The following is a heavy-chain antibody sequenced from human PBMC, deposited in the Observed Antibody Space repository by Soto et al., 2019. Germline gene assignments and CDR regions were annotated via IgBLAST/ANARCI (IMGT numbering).Heavy chain of an antibody. D-gene: IGHD5-18*01. V-gene: IGHV3-30-3*01. CDR1: GFSFSSYA. J-gene: IGHJ6*02. CDR2: ISHDGINK. CDR3: VRDQRRREGGRQTAMDYYSFGMDV. Sequence: QVRLVESGGGVVQPGRSLRLSCTASGFSFSSYAMYWFRQPPGKGLEWVAVISHDGINKHYADSVKGRVTVSRDNSNHSLDLQLNSLRGEDTAMYYCVRDQRRREGGRQTAMDYYSFGMDVWGQGTTVTVSS.